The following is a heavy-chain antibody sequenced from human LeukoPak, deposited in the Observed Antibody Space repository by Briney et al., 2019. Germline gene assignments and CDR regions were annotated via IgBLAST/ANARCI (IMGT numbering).Heavy chain of an antibody. V-gene: IGHV4-39*01. CDR3: ARSPLSYYDSSPSTIDY. J-gene: IGHJ4*02. CDR1: GGSISSSSYY. Sequence: SETLSLTCTVSGGSISSSSYYWGWIRQPPGKGLEWIGSIYYSGSTYYNPSLKSRVTISVDTSKNQFSLKLSSVTAADTAVYYCARSPLSYYDSSPSTIDYWGQGTLVTVSS. CDR2: IYYSGST. D-gene: IGHD3-22*01.